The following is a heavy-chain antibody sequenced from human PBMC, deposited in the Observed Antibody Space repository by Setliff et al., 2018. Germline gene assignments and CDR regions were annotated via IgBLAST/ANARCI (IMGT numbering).Heavy chain of an antibody. CDR1: GFIFSNYF. CDR3: RLWFGELLRDY. Sequence: GSLRLSCEGSGFIFSNYFMSWFRQAPGKGLEWLSYVTTTGGFTKEAGSVKGRFTISGDKSKNTLYLQMNNVRADDTAVYYCRLWFGELLRDYWGQGTLVTVSS. J-gene: IGHJ4*02. V-gene: IGHV3-11*03. D-gene: IGHD3-10*01. CDR2: VTTTGGFT.